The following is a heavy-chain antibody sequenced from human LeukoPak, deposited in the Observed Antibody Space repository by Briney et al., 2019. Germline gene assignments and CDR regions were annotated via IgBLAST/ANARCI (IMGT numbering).Heavy chain of an antibody. J-gene: IGHJ3*02. D-gene: IGHD3-16*02. CDR3: ARPYYDYVWGSYRLGLGAFDI. Sequence: SETLSLTCAVSGYSISSGYYWGWIRQPPGKGLEWIGSIYHSGSTYYNPSLKSRVTISVDTSKNQFSLKLSSVAAADTAVYYCARPYYDYVWGSYRLGLGAFDIWGQGTMVTVSS. CDR2: IYHSGST. CDR1: GYSISSGYY. V-gene: IGHV4-38-2*01.